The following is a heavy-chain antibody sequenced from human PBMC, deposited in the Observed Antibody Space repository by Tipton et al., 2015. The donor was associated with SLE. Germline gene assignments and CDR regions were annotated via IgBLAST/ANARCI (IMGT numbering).Heavy chain of an antibody. CDR2: IYSGGST. CDR3: ARFSRGGAFDI. Sequence: SLRLSCAASGFTFRKYWMHWVRQAPGKGLVWVSVIYSGGSTYYADSVKGRFTISRDNSKNTLYLQMNSLRAEDTAVYYCARFSRGGAFDIWGQGTMVTVSS. D-gene: IGHD3-16*01. CDR1: GFTFRKYW. V-gene: IGHV3-53*01. J-gene: IGHJ3*02.